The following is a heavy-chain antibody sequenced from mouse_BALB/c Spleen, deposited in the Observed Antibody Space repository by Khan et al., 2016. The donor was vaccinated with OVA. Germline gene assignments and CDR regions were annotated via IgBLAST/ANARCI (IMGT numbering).Heavy chain of an antibody. D-gene: IGHD2-2*01. CDR1: GYTFTDYN. CDR3: ARHGYGGFAY. J-gene: IGHJ3*01. Sequence: VQLKQSGPELVKPGASVKIPCKASGYTFTDYNMDWVKQSHGKSLEWIGDINPNNGDTFYNQKFKGKATLTVDKSSSTAYMELRSLTSEDTAVYYCARHGYGGFAYWGQGTLVTVSA. CDR2: INPNNGDT. V-gene: IGHV1-18*01.